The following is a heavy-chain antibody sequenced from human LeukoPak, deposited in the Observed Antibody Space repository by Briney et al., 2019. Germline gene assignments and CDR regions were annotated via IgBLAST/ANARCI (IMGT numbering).Heavy chain of an antibody. J-gene: IGHJ4*02. D-gene: IGHD2-15*01. CDR1: GYTFTSYG. CDR3: ARDRCSGGSCYQVTGGY. V-gene: IGHV1-18*01. Sequence: ASVKVSCKAFGYTFTSYGISWVRQARGQGLEWMGWISSYNGNTNYAQKLPARVTMTTDTSTSAAYMELRSLRSDDTAVYYCARDRCSGGSCYQVTGGYWGQGTLVTVSS. CDR2: ISSYNGNT.